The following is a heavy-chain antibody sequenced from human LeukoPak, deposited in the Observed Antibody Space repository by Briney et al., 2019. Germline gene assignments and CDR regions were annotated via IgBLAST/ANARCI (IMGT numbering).Heavy chain of an antibody. J-gene: IGHJ3*02. CDR2: IGTAGDT. CDR1: GFTFSSYD. CDR3: ARGAHYYDSSGYVENDAFDI. Sequence: GGSLRLSCAASGFTFSSYDMHWVRQATGKGLEWVSAIGTAGDTYYPGSVKGRFTISRENAKTSLYLQMNSLRAGDTAVYYCARGAHYYDSSGYVENDAFDIWGQGTMVTVSS. D-gene: IGHD3-22*01. V-gene: IGHV3-13*01.